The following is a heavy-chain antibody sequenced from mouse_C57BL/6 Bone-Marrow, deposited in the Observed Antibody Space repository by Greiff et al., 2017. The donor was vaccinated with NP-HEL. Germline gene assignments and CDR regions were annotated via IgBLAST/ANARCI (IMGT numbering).Heavy chain of an antibody. V-gene: IGHV5-17*01. J-gene: IGHJ4*01. CDR1: GFTFSDYG. D-gene: IGHD1-1*01. CDR3: ARNYGSSYRYAMDY. Sequence: EVKLVESGGGLVKPGGSLNLSCAASGFTFSDYGMHWVRQAPEKGLEWVAYISSGSSTIYYADTVKGRFTISRDNAKNTLFLQMTSLRSEDTAMYYCARNYGSSYRYAMDYWGQGTSVTVSS. CDR2: ISSGSSTI.